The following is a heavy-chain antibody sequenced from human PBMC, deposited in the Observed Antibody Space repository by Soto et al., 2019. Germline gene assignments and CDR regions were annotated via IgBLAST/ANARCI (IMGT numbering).Heavy chain of an antibody. V-gene: IGHV3-21*01. J-gene: IGHJ4*02. D-gene: IGHD6-19*01. CDR2: ISSTTNYI. CDR1: GFTFTRYS. Sequence: PGGSLRLSCAASGFTFTRYSMNWVRQAPGKGLEWVSSISSTTNYIYYADSMKGRFTVSRDNAKNSVYLDMNSLRAEDTAVYYCVKDGEQWPPYFDYWGRGTLVTVSS. CDR3: VKDGEQWPPYFDY.